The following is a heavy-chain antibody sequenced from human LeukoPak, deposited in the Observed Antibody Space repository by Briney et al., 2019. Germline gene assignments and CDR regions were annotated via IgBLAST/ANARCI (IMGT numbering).Heavy chain of an antibody. J-gene: IGHJ5*02. Sequence: GGSLRLSCAASGLTFSDYCMSWIRQAPGRGLEWVSYISSSGSIIYYADSVKGRFTISRDNAKNSLYLQMNSLRAEDTAVYYCARDRRIAVAGLTNGVTNWFDPWGQGTLVTVSS. CDR3: ARDRRIAVAGLTNGVTNWFDP. CDR2: ISSSGSII. V-gene: IGHV3-11*01. CDR1: GLTFSDYC. D-gene: IGHD6-19*01.